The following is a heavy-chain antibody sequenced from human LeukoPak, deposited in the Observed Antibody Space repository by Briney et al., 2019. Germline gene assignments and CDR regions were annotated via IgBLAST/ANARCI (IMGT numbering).Heavy chain of an antibody. CDR1: GGSFSGYY. Sequence: SETLSLTCTVYGGSFSGYYWSWIRQPPGKGLEWIGEINHSGSTNYNPSLKSRVTISVDTSKNQFSLKLSSVTAADTAVYYCARGRVVDDFWSGYYKVSVPSADYWGQGTLVTVSS. CDR2: INHSGST. J-gene: IGHJ4*02. D-gene: IGHD3-3*01. CDR3: ARGRVVDDFWSGYYKVSVPSADY. V-gene: IGHV4-34*01.